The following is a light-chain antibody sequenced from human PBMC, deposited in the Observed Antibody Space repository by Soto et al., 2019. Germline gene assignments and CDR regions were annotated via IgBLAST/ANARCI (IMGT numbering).Light chain of an antibody. CDR3: QQYNSYPWT. CDR2: DVS. J-gene: IGKJ5*01. CDR1: QSISDW. V-gene: IGKV1-5*01. Sequence: DIQMTQSPSTLSASVGDTVTIPCRASQSISDWVAWYQQKPGKAPKLLIYDVSSLESGVPSRFSGSGSGTEFTLAISSLQPDDFATYYCQQYNSYPWTFGQGTRLEIK.